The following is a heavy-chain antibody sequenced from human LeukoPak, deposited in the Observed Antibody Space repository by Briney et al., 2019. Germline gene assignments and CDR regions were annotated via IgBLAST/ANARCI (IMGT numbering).Heavy chain of an antibody. D-gene: IGHD3-10*01. J-gene: IGHJ6*03. CDR2: IYYSGST. Sequence: PSETLSLTCTVSGGSISSSSYYWGWIRQPPGKGLEWIGSIYYSGSTYYNPSLKSRVTISIDTSKNQFSLKLSSVTAADTAVYYCAHESGELYYYYYMDVWGKGTTVTISS. CDR1: GGSISSSSYY. CDR3: AHESGELYYYYYMDV. V-gene: IGHV4-39*01.